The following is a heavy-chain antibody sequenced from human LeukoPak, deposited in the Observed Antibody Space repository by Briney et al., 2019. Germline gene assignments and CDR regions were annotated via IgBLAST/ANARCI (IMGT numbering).Heavy chain of an antibody. Sequence: ASVKASCKVSGYTLTELSMHWVRQAPGKGLEWMGGFDPEDGETIYAQKFQGRVTMTEDTSTDTAYMELSSLRSEDTAVYYCATLITIFGVVTEPYDYWGQGTLATVSS. CDR3: ATLITIFGVVTEPYDY. J-gene: IGHJ4*02. CDR2: FDPEDGET. V-gene: IGHV1-24*01. D-gene: IGHD3-3*01. CDR1: GYTLTELS.